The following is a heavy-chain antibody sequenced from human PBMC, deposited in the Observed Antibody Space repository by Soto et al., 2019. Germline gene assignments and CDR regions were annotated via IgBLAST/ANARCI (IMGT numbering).Heavy chain of an antibody. D-gene: IGHD2-2*01. CDR3: ASGRSVVVPAAISYYYGMDV. V-gene: IGHV3-11*06. J-gene: IGHJ6*02. CDR2: RSNSGTFA. Sequence: GGSLRLSCAASGFTFNEYYMSWIRQAPGKGLEWISYRSNSGTFARYADSVKGRFSISRDNAKNSLYLQINSVRGDDTAIYYCASGRSVVVPAAISYYYGMDVWGQGTTVTVSS. CDR1: GFTFNEYY.